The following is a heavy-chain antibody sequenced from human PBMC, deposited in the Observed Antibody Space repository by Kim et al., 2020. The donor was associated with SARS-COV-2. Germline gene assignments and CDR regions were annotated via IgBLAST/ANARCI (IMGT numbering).Heavy chain of an antibody. CDR3: AKMGGSGYGPKGYYYYGMDV. CDR2: ISGSGGST. D-gene: IGHD5-12*01. J-gene: IGHJ6*02. Sequence: GGSLRLSCAASGFTFSSYAMSWVRQAPGKGLEWVSAISGSGGSTYYADSVKGRFTISRDNSKNTLYLQMNSLRAEDTALYYCAKMGGSGYGPKGYYYYGMDVWGQGTTVTVSS. V-gene: IGHV3-23*01. CDR1: GFTFSSYA.